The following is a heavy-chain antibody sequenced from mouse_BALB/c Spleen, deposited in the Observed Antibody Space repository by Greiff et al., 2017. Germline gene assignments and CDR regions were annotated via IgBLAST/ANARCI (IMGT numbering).Heavy chain of an antibody. J-gene: IGHJ2*01. Sequence: QVQLKESGAELAKPGASVKMSCKASGYTFTSYWMHWVKQRPGQGLEWIGYINPSTGYTEYNQKFKDKATLTADKSSSTAYMQLSSLTSEDSAVYYCASPREYFDYWGQGTTLTVSS. CDR3: ASPREYFDY. CDR2: INPSTGYT. D-gene: IGHD3-3*01. CDR1: GYTFTSYW. V-gene: IGHV1-7*01.